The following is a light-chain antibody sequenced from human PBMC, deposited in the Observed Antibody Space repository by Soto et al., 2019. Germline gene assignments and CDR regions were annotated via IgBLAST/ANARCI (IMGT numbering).Light chain of an antibody. CDR3: CSYTRSSTHV. V-gene: IGLV2-14*03. J-gene: IGLJ1*01. CDR1: SSDVGGYNF. CDR2: DVN. Sequence: QSALTQPASVSGSPGQSITISCTGTSSDVGGYNFVSWYQQHPGKVPKPMIFDVNRRPSGVSDRFSGSKSGTTDSLTISGLQAEDEGDYYCCSYTRSSTHVFGSGTKLTVL.